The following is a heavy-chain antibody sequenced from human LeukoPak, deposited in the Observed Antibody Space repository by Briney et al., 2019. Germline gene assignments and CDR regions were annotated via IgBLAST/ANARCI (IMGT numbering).Heavy chain of an antibody. J-gene: IGHJ5*02. Sequence: GGSLRLSCAASGLTVSSDYMSWVRQAPGKGLEWVSVIYSGGGTYYADSVRGRFTISRDNSKNTLYIQLNSLRAEDTAVYYCARYPYSTSSWSDPWGQGTLVTVSS. D-gene: IGHD6-6*01. CDR2: IYSGGGT. CDR3: ARYPYSTSSWSDP. V-gene: IGHV3-66*01. CDR1: GLTVSSDY.